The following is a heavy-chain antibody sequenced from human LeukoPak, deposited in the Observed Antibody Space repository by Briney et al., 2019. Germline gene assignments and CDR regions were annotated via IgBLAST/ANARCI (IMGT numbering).Heavy chain of an antibody. J-gene: IGHJ3*02. D-gene: IGHD3-22*01. V-gene: IGHV4-4*07. CDR2: IYTSGST. CDR3: ARDRSPFYDSSGYYHPLDAFDI. CDR1: GGSISSYY. Sequence: SETLSLTCTVSGGSISSYYWSWIRQPAGKGLEWIGRIYTSGSTNYNPSLKSRVTMSVDTSKNQFSLKLSSVTAADMAVYYCARDRSPFYDSSGYYHPLDAFDIWGQGTMVTVSS.